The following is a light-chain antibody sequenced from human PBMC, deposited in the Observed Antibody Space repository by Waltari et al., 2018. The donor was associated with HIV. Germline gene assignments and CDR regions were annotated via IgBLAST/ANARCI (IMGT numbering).Light chain of an antibody. V-gene: IGKV4-1*01. CDR1: QSVLYSSNNKNY. CDR3: QQYYSTPRT. Sequence: DIVMTQSPDSLAVSLGERATIHCKSSQSVLYSSNNKNYLAWYQQKPGQPPKLLIYWASTRESGVPDRFSGSGSGTDFTLTISSLQAEDVAVYYCQQYYSTPRTFGRGTKVEIK. J-gene: IGKJ1*01. CDR2: WAS.